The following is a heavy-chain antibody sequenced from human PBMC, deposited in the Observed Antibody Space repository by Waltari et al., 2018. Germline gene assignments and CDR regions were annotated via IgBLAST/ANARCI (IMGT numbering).Heavy chain of an antibody. Sequence: QVQLVQSGAEVKKPGSSVMLSCKASESPFSSSAIRWVRQAPGQGLEWMGGIIPILGTANYAQKFQGRVTITADKSTSTAYMERSSLRSEDTAVYYCARADTPYYYYMDVWGKGTTVTVSS. CDR1: ESPFSSSA. J-gene: IGHJ6*03. CDR3: ARADTPYYYYMDV. V-gene: IGHV1-69*14. CDR2: IIPILGTA.